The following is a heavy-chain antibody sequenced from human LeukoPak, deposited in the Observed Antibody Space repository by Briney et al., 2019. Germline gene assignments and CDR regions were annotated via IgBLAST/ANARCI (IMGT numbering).Heavy chain of an antibody. J-gene: IGHJ4*02. V-gene: IGHV3-13*01. D-gene: IGHD5-18*01. CDR3: AKDSYSYGFDYFDY. CDR2: IGTGDDT. Sequence: GGSLRLSCAASGFTFSSSDMHWVRQVIGKGLEWVSAIGTGDDTYYPDSVKGRFTISRDNSKNTLYLQMNSLRAEDTAVYYCAKDSYSYGFDYFDYWGQGTLVTVSS. CDR1: GFTFSSSD.